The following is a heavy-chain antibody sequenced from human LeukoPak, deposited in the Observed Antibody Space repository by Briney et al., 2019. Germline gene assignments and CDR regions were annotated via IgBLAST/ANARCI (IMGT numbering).Heavy chain of an antibody. Sequence: GSLKISFKGSGYSFTIYCIGWVRQVPGKGLECMGIIYPGDSDTRYSPRFQGQVTISADKSISTAYLQWSSLKASDTAMYYCARHGPLRGSYDDYWGQGTLVTVSS. V-gene: IGHV5-51*01. CDR2: IYPGDSDT. CDR3: ARHGPLRGSYDDY. D-gene: IGHD1-26*01. CDR1: GYSFTIYC. J-gene: IGHJ4*02.